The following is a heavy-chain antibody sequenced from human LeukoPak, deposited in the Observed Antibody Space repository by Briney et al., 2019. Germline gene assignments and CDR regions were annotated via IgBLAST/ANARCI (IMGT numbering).Heavy chain of an antibody. CDR2: INPSGGST. D-gene: IGHD2-2*01. J-gene: IGHJ6*02. CDR3: ARVRCSSTSCYQGGYYYYYYGMDV. Sequence: GASVKVSCKASGYTFTSYYMHWVRQAPGQGLEWMGIINPSGGSTSYAQKFQGRVTMTRDTSTSTVYMELSSLRSEDTAVYYRARVRCSSTSCYQGGYYYYYYGMDVWGQGTTVTVSS. V-gene: IGHV1-46*01. CDR1: GYTFTSYY.